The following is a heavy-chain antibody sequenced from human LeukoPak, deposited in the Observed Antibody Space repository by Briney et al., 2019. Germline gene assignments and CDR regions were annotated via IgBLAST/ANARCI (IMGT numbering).Heavy chain of an antibody. CDR1: GGSISSHY. D-gene: IGHD3-16*01. V-gene: IGHV4-59*11. J-gene: IGHJ5*02. Sequence: PSETLSLTCTVSGGSISSHYWSWIRQPPGKGLEWIGYIYYSGSTNYNPSLKSRVTISVDTSKNQFSLNLSSVTAADTAVYYCAKSPSGRGGYNWFDPWGQGTLVTVSS. CDR2: IYYSGST. CDR3: AKSPSGRGGYNWFDP.